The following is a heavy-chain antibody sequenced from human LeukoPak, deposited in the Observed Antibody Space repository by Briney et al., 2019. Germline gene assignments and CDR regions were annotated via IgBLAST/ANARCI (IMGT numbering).Heavy chain of an antibody. CDR2: ISSSSSYT. D-gene: IGHD1-26*01. CDR3: LGKRY. CDR1: GFTFSDYY. V-gene: IGHV3-11*06. J-gene: IGHJ4*02. Sequence: PGGSLTLSCAASGFTFSDYYMSWIRQPPGKGLEGVSYISSSSSYTNYAASVKGRFTISRDNAKSSLYLQMSSLRAEDTAVYYGLGKRYWGQGTLVTVSS.